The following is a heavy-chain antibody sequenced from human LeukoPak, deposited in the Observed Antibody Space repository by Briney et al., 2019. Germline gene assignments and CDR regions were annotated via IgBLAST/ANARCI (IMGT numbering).Heavy chain of an antibody. CDR2: ISGSDGRT. V-gene: IGHV3-23*01. J-gene: IGHJ4*02. CDR3: ARDYGGYPKDY. D-gene: IGHD4-17*01. CDR1: GFTFSNYA. Sequence: PGGSLRLSCAASGFTFSNYAMNWVRQAPGKGLEWVSAISGSDGRTYYADSVKGRFTISRDNSKNTLYLQMNSLRAEDTAVYYCARDYGGYPKDYWGQGTLVTVSS.